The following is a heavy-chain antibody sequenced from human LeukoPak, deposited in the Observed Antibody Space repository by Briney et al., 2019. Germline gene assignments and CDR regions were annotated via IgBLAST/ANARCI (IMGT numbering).Heavy chain of an antibody. D-gene: IGHD3-22*01. CDR3: AKHYYDSSGTPRYFDY. CDR2: IGGTNGRT. J-gene: IGHJ4*02. CDR1: GFTFSSYS. V-gene: IGHV3-23*01. Sequence: GGSLRLSCAASGFTFSSYSMKWVRQAPGKGLEWVSAIGGTNGRTYYADSVKGRFTISRDNSKNTLYLQMNSLRDEDTAVYYCAKHYYDSSGTPRYFDYWGQGTLVTVSS.